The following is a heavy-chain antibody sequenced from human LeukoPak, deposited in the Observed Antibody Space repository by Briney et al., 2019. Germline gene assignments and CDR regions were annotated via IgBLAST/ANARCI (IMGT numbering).Heavy chain of an antibody. J-gene: IGHJ4*02. D-gene: IGHD6-13*01. CDR1: GFTFTNYA. CDR3: ARGSTSTWYDY. V-gene: IGHV3-23*01. CDR2: IGGSGNNI. Sequence: GGSLRLSCAASGFTFTNYAMSWVRPAPGKGLEWVSLIGGSGNNIYYADSVKGRFTISRDNSKNTLYLQMNSLRAEDTAVYYCARGSTSTWYDYWGQGILVTASS.